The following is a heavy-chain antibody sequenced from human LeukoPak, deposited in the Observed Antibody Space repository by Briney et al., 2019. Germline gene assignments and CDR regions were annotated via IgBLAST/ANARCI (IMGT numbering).Heavy chain of an antibody. Sequence: ASVKVSCKASGYTFTTYGITWIRQAPGQGLEWMGYITPHNGDTIYAQKLQGRVTITADKSTSTAYMELSSLRSEDTAVYYCARDWFDPWGQGTLVTVSS. CDR3: ARDWFDP. V-gene: IGHV1-18*01. CDR1: GYTFTTYG. J-gene: IGHJ5*02. CDR2: ITPHNGDT.